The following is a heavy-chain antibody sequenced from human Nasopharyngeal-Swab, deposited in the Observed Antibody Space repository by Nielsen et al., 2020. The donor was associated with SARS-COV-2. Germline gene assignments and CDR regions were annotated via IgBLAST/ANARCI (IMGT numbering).Heavy chain of an antibody. D-gene: IGHD3-10*01. CDR2: IYSGGSST. CDR3: AKDITMVRGARLGYYYGMDV. Sequence: GSLKISCAASGFTFSSYAMSWVRQAPGKGLEWVSVIYSGGSSTYYADSVKGRFTISRDNSKNTLYLQMNSLRAEDTAVYYCAKDITMVRGARLGYYYGMDVWGQGTTVTVSS. V-gene: IGHV3-23*03. CDR1: GFTFSSYA. J-gene: IGHJ6*02.